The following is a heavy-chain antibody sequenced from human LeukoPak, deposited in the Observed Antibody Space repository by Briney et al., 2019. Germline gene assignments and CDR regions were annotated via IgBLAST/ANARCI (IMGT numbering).Heavy chain of an antibody. CDR3: ARQHYDSGSYYVDY. V-gene: IGHV4-59*08. CDR2: IYYSGST. CDR1: GGSISSYY. J-gene: IGHJ4*02. D-gene: IGHD3-10*01. Sequence: SETLSLTCTVSGGSISSYYWSWIRQPPGKGLEWIGYIYYSGSTNYNPSLKSRVTISVDTSKNQFSLKLSSVTAADTAVYYCARQHYDSGSYYVDYWGQGTLVSVSS.